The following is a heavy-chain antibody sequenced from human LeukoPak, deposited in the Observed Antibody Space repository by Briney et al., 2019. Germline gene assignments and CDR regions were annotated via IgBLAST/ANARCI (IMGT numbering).Heavy chain of an antibody. CDR3: TREGDGYMD. CDR2: IRNKANNYAT. D-gene: IGHD5-12*01. CDR1: GFSFSDSY. Sequence: GGSLRLSWAASGFSFSDSYMHWVRQAAGKGLEWVGRIRNKANNYATTYAASVKGSFTISRDDSKNTAYLQMSSLKTKDTAVYYCTREGDGYMDWGQGPLVTVSS. J-gene: IGHJ4*02. V-gene: IGHV3-73*01.